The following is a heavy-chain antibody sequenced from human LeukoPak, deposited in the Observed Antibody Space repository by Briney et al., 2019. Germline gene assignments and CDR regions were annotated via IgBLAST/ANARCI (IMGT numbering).Heavy chain of an antibody. V-gene: IGHV3-48*03. D-gene: IGHD2-21*01. J-gene: IGHJ6*03. Sequence: GSLRLSCAASGFTFSSYEMNWVRQAPGKGLEWVSYISSSGSTIYYADSVKGRFTISRDNAKNSLYLQMNSLRAEDTAVYYCARDFRVTQRLYYYYYMDVWGKGTTVTISS. CDR1: GFTFSSYE. CDR3: ARDFRVTQRLYYYYYMDV. CDR2: ISSSGSTI.